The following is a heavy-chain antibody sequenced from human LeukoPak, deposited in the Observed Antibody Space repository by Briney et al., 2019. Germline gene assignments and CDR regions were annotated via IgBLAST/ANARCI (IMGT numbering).Heavy chain of an antibody. CDR3: AKVSGGYYFDY. CDR1: GFTVSSNY. Sequence: GGSLRLSCAASGFTVSSNYMSWVRQAPGKGLEWVSVIFSGGTTYYADSVKGRFTISRDNSKNTLYLQMNSLRAEDTAIYYCAKVSGGYYFDYWGQGTLVTVSS. V-gene: IGHV3-53*01. J-gene: IGHJ4*02. CDR2: IFSGGTT. D-gene: IGHD6-25*01.